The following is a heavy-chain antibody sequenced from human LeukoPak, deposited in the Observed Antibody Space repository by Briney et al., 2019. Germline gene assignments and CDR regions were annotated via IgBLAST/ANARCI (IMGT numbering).Heavy chain of an antibody. Sequence: PGGSLRLSCTASGFTFSNYEMNWVRQAPGKGLEWVSSISSSSSYIYYADSVKGRFTISRDNAKNSLYLQMNSLRAEDTAVYYCAILEGIVVVVAGTGFDPWGQGTLVTVSS. J-gene: IGHJ5*02. V-gene: IGHV3-21*01. CDR1: GFTFSNYE. CDR3: AILEGIVVVVAGTGFDP. CDR2: ISSSSSYI. D-gene: IGHD2-15*01.